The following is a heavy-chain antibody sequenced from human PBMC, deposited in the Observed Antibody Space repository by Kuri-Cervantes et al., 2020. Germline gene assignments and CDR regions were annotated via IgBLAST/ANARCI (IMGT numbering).Heavy chain of an antibody. J-gene: IGHJ3*02. Sequence: GGSLRLSCAASGFTFSSYSMNWVRQAPGKGLEWVSYISSSSSTIYYADSVKGRFTISRDNAKNSLYLQMNSLRDEDTAVYYCAREDHVEMATITWYLGAFDIWGQGTMVTVSS. CDR2: ISSSSSTI. D-gene: IGHD5-24*01. V-gene: IGHV3-48*02. CDR1: GFTFSSYS. CDR3: AREDHVEMATITWYLGAFDI.